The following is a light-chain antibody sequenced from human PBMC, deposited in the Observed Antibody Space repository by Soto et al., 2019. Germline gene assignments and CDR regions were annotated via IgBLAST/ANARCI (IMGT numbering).Light chain of an antibody. V-gene: IGKV3-15*01. Sequence: EIVMTQSPATVSWSPGERATLSFMASQSVRSDLAWYQHKPGQAPRLLIYGASTRATGIPVRFSGSGSGTEFTLTISSLQSEDFAVYYCQHYNNRPLTFGGGTKVDIK. CDR2: GAS. J-gene: IGKJ4*01. CDR1: QSVRSD. CDR3: QHYNNRPLT.